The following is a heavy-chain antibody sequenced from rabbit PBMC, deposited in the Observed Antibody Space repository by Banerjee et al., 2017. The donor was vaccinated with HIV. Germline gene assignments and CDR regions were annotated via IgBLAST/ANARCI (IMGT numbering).Heavy chain of an antibody. CDR1: GFSFSNKYV. J-gene: IGHJ4*01. D-gene: IGHD6-1*01. CDR3: ARDAGYSCFGVDFDL. CDR2: INTSSGST. Sequence: QEQLEESGGDLVKPEGSLTLTCTASGFSFSNKYVMCWVRQAPGKGLEWIACINTSSGSTWYASWAKGRFTVSKTSSTTLTLQMTSLTAADTATYFCARDAGYSCFGVDFDLWGPGTLVTVS. V-gene: IGHV1S45*01.